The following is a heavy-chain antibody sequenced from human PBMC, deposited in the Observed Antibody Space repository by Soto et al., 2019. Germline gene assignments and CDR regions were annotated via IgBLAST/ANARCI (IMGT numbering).Heavy chain of an antibody. Sequence: EVQLLESGGGLVQPGGSLRLSCAASGFTFSSYAMSWVRQAPGKGLEWVSAISGSGGSTYYADSVKGRFTIPRDNSKNTLYLQMNSLRAEDTAVYYCAKSREITMIVVVPAYFDYWGQGTLVTVSS. V-gene: IGHV3-23*01. D-gene: IGHD3-22*01. J-gene: IGHJ4*02. CDR1: GFTFSSYA. CDR3: AKSREITMIVVVPAYFDY. CDR2: ISGSGGST.